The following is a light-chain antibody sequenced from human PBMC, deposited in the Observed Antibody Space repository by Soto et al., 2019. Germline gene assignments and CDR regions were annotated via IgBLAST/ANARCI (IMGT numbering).Light chain of an antibody. J-gene: IGKJ1*01. CDR1: QSVSRKF. CDR2: AAS. Sequence: DIVLTQSPGTLPLSPGERVTLSCRACQSVSRKFLAWYQQKPGQAPRLIIYAASNRATGIPDRFSGSGAGTECTLTISSLQHEDFAVYYCQQRSNWTQTFGQGTKVDIK. V-gene: IGKV3D-20*02. CDR3: QQRSNWTQT.